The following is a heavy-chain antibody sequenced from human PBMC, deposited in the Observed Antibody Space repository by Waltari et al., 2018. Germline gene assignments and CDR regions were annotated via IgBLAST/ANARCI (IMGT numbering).Heavy chain of an antibody. J-gene: IGHJ4*02. Sequence: QVHLQESGPGLVKPSETLSLTCTVSGGTITGHHLGWVRQPPGMGLEWIGYMYYTGSVYFTPSFRSRITISVDTSKNQFSLKLSSVTAADTAVYYCARGSYSSSWDYWGQGTLVTVSS. D-gene: IGHD6-13*01. V-gene: IGHV4-59*11. CDR1: GGTITGHH. CDR2: MYYTGSV. CDR3: ARGSYSSSWDY.